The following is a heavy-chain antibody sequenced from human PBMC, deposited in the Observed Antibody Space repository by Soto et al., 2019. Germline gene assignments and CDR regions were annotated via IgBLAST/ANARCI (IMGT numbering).Heavy chain of an antibody. D-gene: IGHD5-12*01. V-gene: IGHV1-8*01. Sequence: QVQLVQSGAEVKKPGASVKVSCKASGYTFTSYDINWVRQATGQGLEWMGGMNPNSGNTGYAQKFQGRVTMTRNTSISTAYMELNSLRSEDTAVYYCARYSGYDYDGGFDYWGQGTLVTVSS. J-gene: IGHJ4*02. CDR2: MNPNSGNT. CDR3: ARYSGYDYDGGFDY. CDR1: GYTFTSYD.